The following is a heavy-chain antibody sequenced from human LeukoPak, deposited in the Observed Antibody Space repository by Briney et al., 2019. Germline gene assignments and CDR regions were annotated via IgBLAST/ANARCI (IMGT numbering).Heavy chain of an antibody. CDR2: TDYGGSS. CDR3: VGGSYPLQY. J-gene: IGHJ4*02. Sequence: SETLSLTCIVSGVSISSGGSISSGGYYWSWIRQHPEKGLEWIGFTDYGGSSYYSPSLESRVTISLDTSKNQLSLRLNSVTAADTAVYYCVGGSYPLQYWGQGALVTVSS. CDR1: GVSISSGGSISSGGYY. D-gene: IGHD1-26*01. V-gene: IGHV4-31*03.